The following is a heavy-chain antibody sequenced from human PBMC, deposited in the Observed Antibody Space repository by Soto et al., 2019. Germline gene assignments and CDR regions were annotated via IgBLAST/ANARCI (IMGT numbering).Heavy chain of an antibody. D-gene: IGHD6-6*01. CDR1: GGSISSYY. J-gene: IGHJ5*02. CDR3: ASLSIAALNNWFDP. V-gene: IGHV4-59*01. CDR2: IYYSGST. Sequence: SETLSLTCTVSGGSISSYYWSWIRQPPGKGLEWIGYIYYSGSTNYNPSLKSRVTISVDTSKNQFSLKLSSVTAADTAVYYCASLSIAALNNWFDPWGQGTLVTVSS.